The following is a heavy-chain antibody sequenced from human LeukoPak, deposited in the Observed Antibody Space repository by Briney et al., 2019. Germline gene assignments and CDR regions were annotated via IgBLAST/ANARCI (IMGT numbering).Heavy chain of an antibody. D-gene: IGHD3-22*01. CDR3: ANGFGSSGYHSPFDY. CDR2: IRYDGSNK. J-gene: IGHJ4*02. V-gene: IGHV3-30*02. CDR1: GFTFSSYG. Sequence: GGSLRLSCAASGFTFSSYGMHWVRQAPGKGLEWVAFIRYDGSNKYYADSVKGRFTISRDNSKNTLYLQMNSLRAEDTAVYYCANGFGSSGYHSPFDYWGQGTLVTVSS.